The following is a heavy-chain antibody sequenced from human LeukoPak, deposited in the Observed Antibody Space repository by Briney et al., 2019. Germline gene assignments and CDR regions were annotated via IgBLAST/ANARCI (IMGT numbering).Heavy chain of an antibody. J-gene: IGHJ4*02. CDR3: ARDSGSAVGY. V-gene: IGHV4-39*07. CDR1: GGSISSSSYY. CDR2: IYHSGST. D-gene: IGHD1-14*01. Sequence: SETLSLTCTVSGGSISSSSYYWGWLRQPPGRGLEWIGYIYHSGSTYYNPSLKSRVTISVDRSKNQFSLKLSSVTAADTAVYYCARDSGSAVGYWGQGTLVTVSS.